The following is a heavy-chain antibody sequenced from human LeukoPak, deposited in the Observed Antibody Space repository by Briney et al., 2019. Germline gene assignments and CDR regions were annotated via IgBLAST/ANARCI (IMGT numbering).Heavy chain of an antibody. J-gene: IGHJ4*02. CDR2: IYYSGST. CDR1: GGSFSSYY. D-gene: IGHD6-19*01. CDR3: ARDRYSSGHYYFDY. V-gene: IGHV4-34*11. Sequence: SETLSLTCAVYGGSFSSYYWSWIRQPPGKGLEWIGNIYYSGSTYYNPSLKSRVTISVDTSKNQFSLNLSSVTAADTAVYYCARDRYSSGHYYFDYWGQGTLVTVSS.